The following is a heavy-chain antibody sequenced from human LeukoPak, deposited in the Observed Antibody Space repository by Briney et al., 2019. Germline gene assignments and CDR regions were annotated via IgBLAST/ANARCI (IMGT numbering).Heavy chain of an antibody. J-gene: IGHJ1*01. D-gene: IGHD6-13*01. CDR3: AKDASSSWYPEYFQH. CDR1: GFTVSSNY. CDR2: IYSGGST. V-gene: IGHV3-53*01. Sequence: TGGSLRLSCAASGFTVSSNYMSWVRQAPGKGLEWVSVIYSGGSTYYADSVKGRFTISRDNSKNTLYLQMNSLRAEDTAVYYCAKDASSSWYPEYFQHWGQGTLVTVSS.